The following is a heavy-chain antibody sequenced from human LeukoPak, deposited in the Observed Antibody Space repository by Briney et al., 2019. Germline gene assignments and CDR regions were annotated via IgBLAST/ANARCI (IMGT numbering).Heavy chain of an antibody. J-gene: IGHJ3*02. Sequence: SETLSLTCTVSGGSISSYYWSWIRQPPGKGLEWIGYIYYSGSTNYNPSLKSRVTISVDTSKNQFSLKLSSVTAADTAVYYCARDRYTYYYDSSGYLIHTGEAFDIWGQGTMVTVSS. V-gene: IGHV4-59*01. CDR2: IYYSGST. D-gene: IGHD3-22*01. CDR3: ARDRYTYYYDSSGYLIHTGEAFDI. CDR1: GGSISSYY.